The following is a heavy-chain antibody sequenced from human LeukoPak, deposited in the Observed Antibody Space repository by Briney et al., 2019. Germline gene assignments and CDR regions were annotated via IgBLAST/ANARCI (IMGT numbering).Heavy chain of an antibody. V-gene: IGHV4-34*01. D-gene: IGHD6-19*01. CDR2: INHSGST. CDR1: GGSFSGYY. CDR3: ARGQRQWLVPRPIDY. Sequence: PSETLSLTCAVYGGSFSGYYWSWIRQPPGKGLEWIGEINHSGSTNYNPSLKSRVTISVDTSKNQFSLKLSSVTAADTAGYYCARGQRQWLVPRPIDYWGQGTLVTVSS. J-gene: IGHJ4*02.